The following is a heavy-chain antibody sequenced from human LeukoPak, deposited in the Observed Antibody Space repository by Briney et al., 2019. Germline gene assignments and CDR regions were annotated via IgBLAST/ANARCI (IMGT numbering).Heavy chain of an antibody. J-gene: IGHJ4*02. V-gene: IGHV4-34*01. CDR1: GGSFSGYY. Sequence: PSETLSLTCAVYGGSFSGYYWSWIRQPPGKGLEWIGGINHSGSTNYNPSLKSRVTISVDTSKNQFSLKLSSVTAADTAVYYCARGLTRYYYDSSGFWYYFDYWGQGTLVTVSS. CDR3: ARGLTRYYYDSSGFWYYFDY. D-gene: IGHD3-22*01. CDR2: INHSGST.